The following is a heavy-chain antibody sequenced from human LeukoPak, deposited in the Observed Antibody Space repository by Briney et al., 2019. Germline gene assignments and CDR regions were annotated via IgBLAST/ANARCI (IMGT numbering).Heavy chain of an antibody. CDR2: INPNSGGT. Sequence: ASVKVSCKASGYTFTSYGISWVRQAPGQGLEWMGWINPNSGGTNYAQKFQGRVTMTRDTSISTAYMELSRLRSDDTAVYYCARDDDFWIYWGQGTLVTVSS. V-gene: IGHV1-2*02. CDR1: GYTFTSYG. J-gene: IGHJ4*02. D-gene: IGHD3-3*01. CDR3: ARDDDFWIY.